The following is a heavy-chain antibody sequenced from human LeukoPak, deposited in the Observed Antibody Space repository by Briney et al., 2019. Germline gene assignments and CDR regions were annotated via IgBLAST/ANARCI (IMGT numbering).Heavy chain of an antibody. J-gene: IGHJ4*02. D-gene: IGHD3-3*01. Sequence: SETLSLTCTVSGGSISSSSYYWTWIRQPPGKGLEWIGYIYYSGSTNYNPSLRSRVTISVDTSKNQFSLKLSSLTAADTAVYYCARRRAVPGFYYFDYWGQGTLVTVSS. CDR3: ARRRAVPGFYYFDY. V-gene: IGHV4-61*05. CDR1: GGSISSSSYY. CDR2: IYYSGST.